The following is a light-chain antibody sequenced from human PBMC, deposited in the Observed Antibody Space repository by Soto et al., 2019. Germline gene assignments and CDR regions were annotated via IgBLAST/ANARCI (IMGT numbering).Light chain of an antibody. J-gene: IGLJ1*01. CDR2: DVT. V-gene: IGLV2-14*01. CDR1: SSDVGDNNY. CDR3: SSYTSSSTLYV. Sequence: QPVLTQPASVSGSPGQSITISCTGTSSDVGDNNYVSWYQQHPGKAPKLMIYDVTHWPSGISNRFSGSKSGNTASLTISGLQAEDEADYYCSSYTSSSTLYVFGTGTKLTVL.